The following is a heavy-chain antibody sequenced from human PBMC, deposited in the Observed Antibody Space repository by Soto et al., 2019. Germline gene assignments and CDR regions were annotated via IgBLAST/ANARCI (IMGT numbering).Heavy chain of an antibody. CDR2: ISYDGSNK. Sequence: QVQLVESGGGVVQPGRSLRLSCAASGFTFSSYAMHWVRQAPGKGLEWVAVISYDGSNKYYADSVKGRFTISRDNSKNTLYLQMNSLRAEETAVYYCARGGAHDAFDIWGQGTMVTVSS. V-gene: IGHV3-30-3*01. CDR1: GFTFSSYA. J-gene: IGHJ3*02. CDR3: ARGGAHDAFDI.